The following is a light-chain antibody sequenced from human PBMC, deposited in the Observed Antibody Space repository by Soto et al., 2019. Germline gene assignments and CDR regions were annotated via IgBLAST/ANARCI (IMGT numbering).Light chain of an antibody. Sequence: QSVLTQPPSVSAAPGQKVTISCSGSSSNIGNNYVSWYQQLPRTAPKLLIYDNNNRPSGIPDRFSGSKSGTSATLGITGLQTGDEADYFCGTWDSSLSVVVFGGGTKLTVL. CDR2: DNN. V-gene: IGLV1-51*01. J-gene: IGLJ2*01. CDR3: GTWDSSLSVVV. CDR1: SSNIGNNY.